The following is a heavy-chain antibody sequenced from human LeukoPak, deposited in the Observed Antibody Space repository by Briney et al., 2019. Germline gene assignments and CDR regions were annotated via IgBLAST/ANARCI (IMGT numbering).Heavy chain of an antibody. J-gene: IGHJ5*02. CDR3: AREDRIMIEGFGLPTLSS. CDR1: GFTFSSYE. V-gene: IGHV3-48*03. D-gene: IGHD3-16*01. CDR2: ISSSGSTT. Sequence: AVSLRCSCAGSGFTFSSYEMNWVRQAPGMGLKWVSYISSSGSTTAYADSVKVRFTVSRYNAKDSLYLRMKSLDATATADYSCAREDRIMIEGFGLPTLSSWGRRALVTASS.